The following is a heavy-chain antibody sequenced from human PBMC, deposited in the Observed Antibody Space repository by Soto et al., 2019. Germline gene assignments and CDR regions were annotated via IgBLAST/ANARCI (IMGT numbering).Heavy chain of an antibody. V-gene: IGHV3-23*01. CDR1: GFAFNNFA. CDR2: IDGPGETT. D-gene: IGHD2-15*01. CDR3: AKRTPGYCSVGICHYFDF. J-gene: IGHJ4*02. Sequence: GSLRLSCAASGFAFNNFAMSWVRQAPGKGLEWVSVIDGPGETTYYADPVKGRFTISRDNSKSTLFLQMNRLRAEDTALYYCAKRTPGYCSVGICHYFDFWGQGSLVTVSS.